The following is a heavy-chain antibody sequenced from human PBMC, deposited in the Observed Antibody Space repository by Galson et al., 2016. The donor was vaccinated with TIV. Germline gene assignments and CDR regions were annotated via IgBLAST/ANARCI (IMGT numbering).Heavy chain of an antibody. Sequence: SVKVSCKVSGYTLSEIAMHWVRQAPGEGLEWVGGFDPEAGRTIYAQKFHSRVTVTEGTATDTAYMELNNLRSDDTAVYYCATVAWFPGLSLDSWGQGTLVIVSS. J-gene: IGHJ4*02. CDR2: FDPEAGRT. V-gene: IGHV1-24*01. CDR1: GYTLSEIA. D-gene: IGHD3-22*01. CDR3: ATVAWFPGLSLDS.